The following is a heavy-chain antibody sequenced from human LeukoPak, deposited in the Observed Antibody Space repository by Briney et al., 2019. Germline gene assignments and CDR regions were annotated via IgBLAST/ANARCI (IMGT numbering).Heavy chain of an antibody. CDR1: GGSISSGSYY. V-gene: IGHV4-61*02. Sequence: SQTLSLTCTVSGGSISSGSYYWSWIRQPVGKGLEWIGRIYTSGSTNYNPSLKSRVTISVDTSKNQFSLKLSSVTAADTAVYYCARQGEYSYGFDYWGQGTLVTVSS. D-gene: IGHD5-18*01. J-gene: IGHJ4*02. CDR2: IYTSGST. CDR3: ARQGEYSYGFDY.